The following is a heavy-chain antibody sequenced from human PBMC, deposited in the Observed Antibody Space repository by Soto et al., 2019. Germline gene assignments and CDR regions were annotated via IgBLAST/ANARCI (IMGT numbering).Heavy chain of an antibody. CDR1: GDSVSSNSAA. CDR3: ARDPRYCSSTSCNHYYYYGMDV. V-gene: IGHV6-1*01. J-gene: IGHJ6*02. Sequence: SQTLSLTCVISGDSVSSNSAAWNWIRQSPSRGLEWLGRTYYRSKWYNDYAVSVKSRITINPDTSKNQFSLQLNSVTPEDTAVYYCARDPRYCSSTSCNHYYYYGMDVWGQGTTVTVSS. D-gene: IGHD2-2*01. CDR2: TYYRSKWYN.